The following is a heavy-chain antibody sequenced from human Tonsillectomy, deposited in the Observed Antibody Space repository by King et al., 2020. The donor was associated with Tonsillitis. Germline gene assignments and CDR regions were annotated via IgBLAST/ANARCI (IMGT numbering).Heavy chain of an antibody. CDR3: VEDGHGVGAF. CDR1: GFNFNNYA. J-gene: IGHJ1*01. CDR2: ISKTGNNT. D-gene: IGHD2-21*01. Sequence: QLVQSGGGLVQPGGSLRLSCSASGFNFNNYAMQWVRQAPGKGMEYVAAISKTGNNTFYGDSVKGRFTISRDNSKNTLYVQMSSLRVEDTAVYYCVEDGHGVGAFWGQGTLVTVSS. V-gene: IGHV3-64*05.